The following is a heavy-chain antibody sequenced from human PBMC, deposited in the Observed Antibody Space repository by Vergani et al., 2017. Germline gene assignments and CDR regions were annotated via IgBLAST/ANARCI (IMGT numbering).Heavy chain of an antibody. D-gene: IGHD5-12*01. Sequence: QVQLQQWGAGLLKPSETLSLTCAVYGGSFSGYYWSWIRQPPGKGLEWIGEINHSGSTNYNPSHKSRVTISVDTSKNQFSLKLSSVTAADTAVYYCASDRGGLRGMDVWGQGTTVTVSS. V-gene: IGHV4-34*01. J-gene: IGHJ6*02. CDR1: GGSFSGYY. CDR3: ASDRGGLRGMDV. CDR2: INHSGST.